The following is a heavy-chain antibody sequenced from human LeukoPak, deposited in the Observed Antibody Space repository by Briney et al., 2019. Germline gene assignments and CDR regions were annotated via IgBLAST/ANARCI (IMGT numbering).Heavy chain of an antibody. V-gene: IGHV3-66*01. CDR2: LYASGLT. CDR1: GFGVSVNY. J-gene: IGHJ4*02. D-gene: IGHD1-26*01. CDR3: AAKGNGYTGIYVFAH. Sequence: PGGSLRLSCAASGFGVSVNYMSWVRQAPGKGLEWVSVLYASGLTKYADSVKGRFTISRDTSDNTLNLQMNDLGAEDSAVYYCAAKGNGYTGIYVFAHWGQGTLVTVSS.